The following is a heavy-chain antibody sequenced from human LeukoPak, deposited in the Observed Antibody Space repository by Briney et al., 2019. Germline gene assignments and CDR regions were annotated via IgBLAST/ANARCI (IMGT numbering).Heavy chain of an antibody. CDR1: GFTFNTYA. V-gene: IGHV3-23*01. J-gene: IGHJ4*02. CDR2: ISDSGGNT. D-gene: IGHD6-6*01. CDR3: ARHRSSWLIDY. Sequence: GGSLRLSCAASGFTFNTYAMSWVRQAPWERLQWVSGISDSGGNTYYADSVRGRFTISRDNSRNTLYLQMNSLRAEDTAVYYCARHRSSWLIDYWGQGTLVTVSS.